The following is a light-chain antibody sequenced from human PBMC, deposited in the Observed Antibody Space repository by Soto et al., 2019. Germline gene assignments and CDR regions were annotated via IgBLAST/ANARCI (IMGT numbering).Light chain of an antibody. J-gene: IGKJ1*01. CDR3: QQYYRSPPT. CDR2: WAT. CDR1: QSVLNNSNNKNY. Sequence: DIVMTQSPDSLAVSLGERATINCKSSQSVLNNSNNKNYLSWYQQKPGQPPNLLITWATTRESGVPDRVSGSGSGTDFTLTISSLQAEYVAVYYCQQYYRSPPTFGQGTKVEIK. V-gene: IGKV4-1*01.